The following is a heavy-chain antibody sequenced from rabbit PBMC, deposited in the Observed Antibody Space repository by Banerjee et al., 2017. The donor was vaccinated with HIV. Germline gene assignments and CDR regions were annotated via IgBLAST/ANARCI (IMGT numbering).Heavy chain of an antibody. D-gene: IGHD2-1*01. CDR2: IYNGDGSA. Sequence: QQLVESGGDLVKPGASLTLTCTASGFSFSSGYYMCWVRQAPGKGPEWIACIYNGDGSAYYASWAKGRFTISKTSSTTVTLQMTSLTAADTATYFCARGGGIAGDGYNLWGPGTLVTVS. V-gene: IGHV1S40*01. J-gene: IGHJ4*01. CDR1: GFSFSSGYY. CDR3: ARGGGIAGDGYNL.